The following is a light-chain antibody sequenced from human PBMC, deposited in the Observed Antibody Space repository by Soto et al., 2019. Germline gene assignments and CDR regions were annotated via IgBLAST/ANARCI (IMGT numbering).Light chain of an antibody. Sequence: AIVTITCRDSQSISSWLAWYQQKPGKAPKLLIYDASSLESGVPSRFSGSGSGTEFTLTISSLQPDDFATYYCQQSYSTPITFGQGTRLEIK. CDR1: QSISSW. CDR3: QQSYSTPIT. V-gene: IGKV1-5*01. J-gene: IGKJ5*01. CDR2: DAS.